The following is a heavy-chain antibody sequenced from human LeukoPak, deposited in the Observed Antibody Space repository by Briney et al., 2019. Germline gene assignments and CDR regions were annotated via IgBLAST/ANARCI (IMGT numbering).Heavy chain of an antibody. J-gene: IGHJ6*02. Sequence: ASVKVSCKVSGYTLTELSMHWVRQAPGKGLEWMGGFDPEDGETIYAQKFQGRVTVTEDPSTDTAYMELSSLRSEDTAVYYCAKVIPFYDSRYYYYYGMDVWGQGTTVTVSS. CDR1: GYTLTELS. CDR3: AKVIPFYDSRYYYYYGMDV. CDR2: FDPEDGET. D-gene: IGHD5/OR15-5a*01. V-gene: IGHV1-24*01.